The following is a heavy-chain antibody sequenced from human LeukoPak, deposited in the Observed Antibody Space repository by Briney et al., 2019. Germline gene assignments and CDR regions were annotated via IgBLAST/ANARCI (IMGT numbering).Heavy chain of an antibody. CDR3: ARGVSRRWLVMILTANWFAP. CDR1: GYTFTSYD. J-gene: IGHJ5*02. CDR2: MNPNSGNT. D-gene: IGHD6-19*01. V-gene: IGHV1-8*01. Sequence: ASVKVSCKASGYTFTSYDINWVRQATGQGLEWMGWMNPNSGNTGYAQKFQGRVTMTRNTSISTAYMELRSLRSGDTAVYYCARGVSRRWLVMILTANWFAPWGQGTLFPVSS.